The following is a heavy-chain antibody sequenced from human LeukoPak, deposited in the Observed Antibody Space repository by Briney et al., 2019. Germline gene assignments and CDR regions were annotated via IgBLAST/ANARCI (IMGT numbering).Heavy chain of an antibody. CDR1: GYTFTGYY. V-gene: IGHV1-46*01. D-gene: IGHD2/OR15-2a*01. Sequence: GASVKVSCKASGYTFTGYYMHWVRQAPGQGLEWMGIIKPSAKSTLYAQKFQGRVTVTSDMSTSTVYEELSSLRSEDTAVYYCAREVPETFNFDYWGQGTLVTVSS. CDR3: AREVPETFNFDY. CDR2: IKPSAKST. J-gene: IGHJ4*02.